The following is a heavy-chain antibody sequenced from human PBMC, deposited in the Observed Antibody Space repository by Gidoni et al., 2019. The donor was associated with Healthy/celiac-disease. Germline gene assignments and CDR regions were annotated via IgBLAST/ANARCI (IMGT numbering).Heavy chain of an antibody. CDR1: GFTFSSYA. D-gene: IGHD3-22*01. Sequence: QVQLVESGGGVVQPGRSLRLSCAASGFTFSSYAMHWVRQAPGKGLEWVAVISYDGSNKYYADSVKGRFTISRDNFKTTLYLQMNSLRAEDTAVYYCARDGTYYFDSSGYFFDYWGQGTLVTVSS. CDR2: ISYDGSNK. V-gene: IGHV3-30*04. J-gene: IGHJ4*02. CDR3: ARDGTYYFDSSGYFFDY.